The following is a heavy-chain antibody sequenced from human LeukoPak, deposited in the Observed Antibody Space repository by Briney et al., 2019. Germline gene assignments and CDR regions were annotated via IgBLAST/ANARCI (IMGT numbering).Heavy chain of an antibody. CDR3: AKRDYCSSTSCSLGAFDI. J-gene: IGHJ3*02. Sequence: GGSLRLSCAASGFTFSDYYMSWIRQAPGKGLEWVSYISSSGSTIYYADSVKGRFTISRDNAKNSLYLQMNSLRAEDTALYYCAKRDYCSSTSCSLGAFDIWGQGTMVTVSS. V-gene: IGHV3-11*01. D-gene: IGHD2-2*01. CDR2: ISSSGSTI. CDR1: GFTFSDYY.